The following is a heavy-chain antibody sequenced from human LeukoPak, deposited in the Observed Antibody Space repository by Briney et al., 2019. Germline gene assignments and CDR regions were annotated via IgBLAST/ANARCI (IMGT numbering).Heavy chain of an antibody. Sequence: GRSLRLSCAASGFTFDDYAMHWVRQAPGKGLEWVSAISGSGGSTYYADSVKGRFTISRDNSKNTLYLQMNSLRVEDTAVYYCAKLNDYVWGSYRYTWSFDYWGQGTLVTVSS. CDR1: GFTFDDYA. CDR3: AKLNDYVWGSYRYTWSFDY. V-gene: IGHV3-23*01. CDR2: ISGSGGST. J-gene: IGHJ4*02. D-gene: IGHD3-16*02.